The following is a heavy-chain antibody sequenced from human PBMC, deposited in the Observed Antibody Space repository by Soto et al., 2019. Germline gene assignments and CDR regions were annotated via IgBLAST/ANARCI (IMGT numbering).Heavy chain of an antibody. V-gene: IGHV3-23*01. CDR1: GFTFSTYA. CDR2: IRVSGGST. D-gene: IGHD3-10*01. Sequence: EVQLLESGGGLVQPGGSLRLSCVASGFTFSTYATSWVRQAPGKGLEWVSTIRVSGGSTYYADSVKGRFTISRDNSKNTLLLQMNSLRAEDTAVYYCANVISAGYWGQGTLVTVSS. CDR3: ANVISAGY. J-gene: IGHJ4*02.